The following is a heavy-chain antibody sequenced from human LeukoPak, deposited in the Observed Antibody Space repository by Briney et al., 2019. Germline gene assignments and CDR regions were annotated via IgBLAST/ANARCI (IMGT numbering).Heavy chain of an antibody. J-gene: IGHJ3*02. D-gene: IGHD3-10*01. V-gene: IGHV4-59*01. CDR3: AREDPPLGPIGDAFDI. CDR1: GGSISSYY. CDR2: IYYSGST. Sequence: SETLSLTCTVSGGSISSYYWSWIRQPPGNGLEWIGYIYYSGSTNYNPSLKSRVTISVDTSKNQFSLKLSSVTAADTAVYYCAREDPPLGPIGDAFDIWGQGTMVTVSS.